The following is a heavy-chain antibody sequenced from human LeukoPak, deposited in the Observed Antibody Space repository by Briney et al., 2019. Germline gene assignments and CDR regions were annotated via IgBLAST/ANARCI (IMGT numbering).Heavy chain of an antibody. V-gene: IGHV4-34*01. Sequence: PSETLSLTCAVYGGSFRGYYWSWIRQPPGKGLEWIGEINHSGSTNYNPSLKSRVTISVDTSKNQFSLKLSSVTAADTAVYYCARQGYSSGWYPGSYYYYGMDVWGQGTTVTVSS. CDR1: GGSFRGYY. CDR3: ARQGYSSGWYPGSYYYYGMDV. CDR2: INHSGST. D-gene: IGHD6-19*01. J-gene: IGHJ6*02.